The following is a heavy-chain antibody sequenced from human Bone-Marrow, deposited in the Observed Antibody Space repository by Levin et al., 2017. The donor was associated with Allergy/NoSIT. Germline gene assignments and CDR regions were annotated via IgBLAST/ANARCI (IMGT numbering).Heavy chain of an antibody. CDR2: ISYDGGKK. D-gene: IGHD6-19*01. CDR3: ASPPGLVVVGTVASQSQEYYYHGMDV. Sequence: QSGGSLRLSCVASGFTFSSYAVHWVRQAPGKGLEWVAAISYDGGKKYYADSVRGRFTISRDNSKNTLYMLMNSLSAEDTAVYYCASPPGLVVVGTVASQSQEYYYHGMDVWGRGTTVTVSS. CDR1: GFTFSSYA. J-gene: IGHJ6*02. V-gene: IGHV3-30*04.